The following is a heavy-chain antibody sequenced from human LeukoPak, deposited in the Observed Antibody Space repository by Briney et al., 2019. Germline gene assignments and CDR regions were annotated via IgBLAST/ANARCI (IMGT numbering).Heavy chain of an antibody. D-gene: IGHD7-27*01. CDR2: ISPSGGGT. CDR1: GFTLRNHG. Sequence: AGGSLRLSCAASGFTLRNHGMNWVRQAPGKGLEWVSGISPSGGGTYYADSVKGRFTISRDDSKNTLSLQMNSLRVEDTALYYCAQDIAWGAFEHWGQGTLVTVSS. CDR3: AQDIAWGAFEH. J-gene: IGHJ4*02. V-gene: IGHV3-23*01.